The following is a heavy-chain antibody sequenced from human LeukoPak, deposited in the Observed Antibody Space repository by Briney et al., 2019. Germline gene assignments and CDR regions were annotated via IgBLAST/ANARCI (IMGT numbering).Heavy chain of an antibody. J-gene: IGHJ6*04. D-gene: IGHD2-15*01. CDR3: AQTMGGGYVMVF. V-gene: IGHV1-18*04. CDR1: GYTFTIYY. CDR2: ISAYNGNT. Sequence: ASVGVSCKASGYTFTIYYISWVRQAPGQGLEWMGWISAYNGNTNYQQKLQGRVTMTTDTSTSPAYMELRGRSYDDTAVYYCAQTMGGGYVMVFWVKGTTVTVPS.